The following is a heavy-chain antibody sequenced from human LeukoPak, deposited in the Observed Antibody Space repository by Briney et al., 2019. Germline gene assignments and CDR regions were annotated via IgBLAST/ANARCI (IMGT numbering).Heavy chain of an antibody. Sequence: PGGSLRLSCAPSGFTFSQYPMNWLRQAPRKGLEWVSKISSSGDTIYYADSVKGRFNIHRDNAKNSLYLQMNSLRAEDTAVYHCTRDPSYYYDNTGYTWGQGALGTVS. CDR2: ISSSGDTI. CDR1: GFTFSQYP. D-gene: IGHD3-22*01. V-gene: IGHV3-48*01. J-gene: IGHJ5*02. CDR3: TRDPSYYYDNTGYT.